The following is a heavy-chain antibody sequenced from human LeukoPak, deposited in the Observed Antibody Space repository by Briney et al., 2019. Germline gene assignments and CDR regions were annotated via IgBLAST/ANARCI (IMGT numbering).Heavy chain of an antibody. CDR2: IRSKAYGGTT. J-gene: IGHJ5*02. V-gene: IGHV3-49*03. CDR1: GFTFGDYA. CDR3: TRDRLGYNYRTNWFDP. D-gene: IGHD5-18*01. Sequence: GGSLRLPCTASGFTFGDYAMSWFRQAPGKGLEWVGFIRSKAYGGTTEYAASVKGRFTISRDDSKSIAYLQMNSLKTEDTAVYSCTRDRLGYNYRTNWFDPWGQGTLVTVSS.